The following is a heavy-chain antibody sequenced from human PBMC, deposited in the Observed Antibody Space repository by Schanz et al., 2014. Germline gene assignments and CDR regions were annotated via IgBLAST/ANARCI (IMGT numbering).Heavy chain of an antibody. CDR1: GYTFTSYD. J-gene: IGHJ3*02. Sequence: QVQLVQSGAEVKKPGVSVKVSCKASGYTFTSYDINWVRQATGQGLEWMGKINPSSGTTRIAQNFQGRLTVTRDTSTSTVNMELSSLRSEDTAVYFCARGPSTGAFDTWGQGAMVTVSS. CDR2: INPSSGTT. V-gene: IGHV1-46*03. CDR3: ARGPSTGAFDT.